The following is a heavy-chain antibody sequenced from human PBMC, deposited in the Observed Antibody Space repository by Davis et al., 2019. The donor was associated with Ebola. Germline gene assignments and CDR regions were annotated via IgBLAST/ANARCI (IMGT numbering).Heavy chain of an antibody. V-gene: IGHV4-59*01. Sequence: SETLSLTCTVSAAPISSYYCSWIRQPPGKGLEWIGYFDYSGSTNYNPSLKSRVTISVDTSKNQFSLKLSSVTAADTAVYYCARSFASWWYFDIWGRGTLVTASS. CDR2: FDYSGST. D-gene: IGHD3-3*01. J-gene: IGHJ2*01. CDR1: AAPISSYY. CDR3: ARSFASWWYFDI.